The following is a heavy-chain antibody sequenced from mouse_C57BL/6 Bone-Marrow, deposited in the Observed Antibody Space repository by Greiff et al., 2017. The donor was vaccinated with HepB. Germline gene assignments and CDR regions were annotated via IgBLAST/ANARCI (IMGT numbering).Heavy chain of an antibody. Sequence: EVKVVESGGGLVQPKGSLKLSCAASGFSFNTYAMNWVRQAPGKGLEWVARIRSKSNNYATYYADSVKDRFTISRDDSESMLYLQMNNLKTEDTAMYYCVRHGGTAYWGQGTLVTVSA. CDR1: GFSFNTYA. J-gene: IGHJ3*01. V-gene: IGHV10-1*01. CDR3: VRHGGTAY. CDR2: IRSKSNNYAT. D-gene: IGHD3-3*01.